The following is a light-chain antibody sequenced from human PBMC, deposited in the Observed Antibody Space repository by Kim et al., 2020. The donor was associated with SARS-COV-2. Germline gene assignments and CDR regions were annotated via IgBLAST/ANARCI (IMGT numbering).Light chain of an antibody. CDR3: QHSNKWPPGRA. CDR1: QRGSSS. V-gene: IGKV3-15*01. Sequence: GEKVALLCSAGQRGSSSLSLYQHKPGQAPRLISYGSAARATGIAARCSGSGSGTEFTLSISSLQSEDVVVYFCQHSNKWPPGRAFGQGTKVDIK. J-gene: IGKJ1*01. CDR2: GSA.